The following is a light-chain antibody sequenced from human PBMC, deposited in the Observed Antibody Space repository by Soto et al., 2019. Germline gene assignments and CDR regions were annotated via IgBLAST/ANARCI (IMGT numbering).Light chain of an antibody. CDR3: QKTYSTPFT. CDR1: QTISNY. V-gene: IGKV1-39*01. J-gene: IGKJ3*01. Sequence: DIQMTQSPSSLSESVGDRVTITCRASQTISNYLNWYQEKPGKAPKLLIYAASNLQSGVPSRFSGSGSGTDFNLTITNLQPEDFATYYCQKTYSTPFTFGPGTNVDVK. CDR2: AAS.